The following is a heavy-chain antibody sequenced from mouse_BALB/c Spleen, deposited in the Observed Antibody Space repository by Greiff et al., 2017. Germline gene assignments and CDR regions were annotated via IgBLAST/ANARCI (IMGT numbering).Heavy chain of an antibody. Sequence: QVQLKQPGAELVKPGASVKLSCKASGYTFTSYWMHWVKQRPGQGLEWIGEINPSNGRTNYNEKFKSKATLTVDKSSSTAYMQLSSLTSEDSAVYYCARLHAAMDYWGQGTSVTVSA. CDR1: GYTFTSYW. CDR2: INPSNGRT. CDR3: ARLHAAMDY. V-gene: IGHV1S81*02. J-gene: IGHJ4*01.